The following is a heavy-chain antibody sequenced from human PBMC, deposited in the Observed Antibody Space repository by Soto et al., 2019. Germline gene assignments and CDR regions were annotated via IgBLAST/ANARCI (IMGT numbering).Heavy chain of an antibody. CDR2: IYYSGRT. CDR3: ARSIDP. CDR1: GGSISSGGYY. J-gene: IGHJ5*02. V-gene: IGHV4-31*03. Sequence: QVQLQESGPGLVKPSQTQSLTCTVSGGSISSGGYYWSWVRQHPGKGLEWIGYIYYSGRTYYNPSPXSXXTMSVDTSKNQLSLPLTSVTAADTAVYYCARSIDPWGQGTLVTVSS.